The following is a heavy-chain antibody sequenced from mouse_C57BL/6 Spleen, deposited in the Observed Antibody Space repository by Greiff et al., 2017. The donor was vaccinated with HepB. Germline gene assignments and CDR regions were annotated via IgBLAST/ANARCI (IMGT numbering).Heavy chain of an antibody. Sequence: EVKLMESGGGLVQPGGSLKLSCAASGFTFSDYYMYWVRQSPEQRLEWVAYISNGGGSTYYPDTVKGRFTISRDKAKNTLYLQLSRLKSEDTAMYYCARGHGSSYEDAMDYWGQGTSVTVSA. CDR1: GFTFSDYY. CDR2: ISNGGGST. D-gene: IGHD1-1*01. V-gene: IGHV5-12*01. J-gene: IGHJ4*01. CDR3: ARGHGSSYEDAMDY.